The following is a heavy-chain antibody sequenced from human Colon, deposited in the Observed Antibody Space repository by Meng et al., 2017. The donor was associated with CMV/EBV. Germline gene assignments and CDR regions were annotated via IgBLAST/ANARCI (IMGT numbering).Heavy chain of an antibody. V-gene: IGHV1-18*01. Sequence: ASVKVSCKASGHTFTSHGLSWVRQAPGQGLEWMGWINVYKGDTKYPQNLQGRVTMTTDTSTSTAYMELRSLRSDDTAVYYCARDPDDAFDIWGQGTMVTVSS. CDR1: GHTFTSHG. J-gene: IGHJ3*02. CDR2: INVYKGDT. CDR3: ARDPDDAFDI.